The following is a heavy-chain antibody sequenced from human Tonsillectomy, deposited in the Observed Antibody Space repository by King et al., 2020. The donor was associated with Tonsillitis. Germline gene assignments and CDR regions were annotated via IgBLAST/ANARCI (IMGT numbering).Heavy chain of an antibody. J-gene: IGHJ4*02. CDR2: IHYSGDT. D-gene: IGHD6-19*01. Sequence: QLQESGPGLVKPSETLSLTCNVSGGSFNYYYWSWIRQTPGKGLEWIGYIHYSGDTNYSPSLRSRVTISVDTSKNQFSLKLSSVTAVDTAVYYCARTGTSGWSHFDFWGQGTLVTVSS. V-gene: IGHV4-59*01. CDR3: ARTGTSGWSHFDF. CDR1: GGSFNYYY.